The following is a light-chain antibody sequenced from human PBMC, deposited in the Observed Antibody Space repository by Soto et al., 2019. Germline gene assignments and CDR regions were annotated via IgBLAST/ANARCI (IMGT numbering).Light chain of an antibody. V-gene: IGLV2-11*01. CDR3: CSYAVSYVV. CDR1: SSNLGAYNY. Sequence: QSALTQPRSVSGSPGQSVAISCTGTSSNLGAYNYVSWYQQHPGKAPTLIIYDVNKRPSGVPDRFSGSKSGNTASLTISGLQADDEADYYCCSYAVSYVVFGGGTKLTVL. J-gene: IGLJ2*01. CDR2: DVN.